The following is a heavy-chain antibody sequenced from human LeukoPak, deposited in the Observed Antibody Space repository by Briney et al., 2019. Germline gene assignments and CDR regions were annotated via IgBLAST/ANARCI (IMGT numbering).Heavy chain of an antibody. J-gene: IGHJ5*02. CDR3: ARSDNYVWFDP. V-gene: IGHV4-59*12. Sequence: SETLSLTCTVSGGSISSYYWSWIRQPPGKGLEWIGEVYHSGSTKHNPSLMSRVTMSVDKSKNQFSLRLSSVTAADTAVYYCARSDNYVWFDPWGQGTLVTVSS. CDR1: GGSISSYY. D-gene: IGHD3-10*02. CDR2: VYHSGST.